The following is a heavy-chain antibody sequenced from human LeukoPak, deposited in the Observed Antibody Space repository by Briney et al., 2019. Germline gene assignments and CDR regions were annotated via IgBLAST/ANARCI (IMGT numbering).Heavy chain of an antibody. J-gene: IGHJ5*02. D-gene: IGHD6-6*01. CDR1: GFTFSSYR. V-gene: IGHV3-21*01. Sequence: GGPLRLSCAASGFTFSSYRMNWVRQAPGKGLEWVSSISSSSSYIYYADSVKGRFTISRDNAKNSLYLQMNSLRAEDTAVYYCASEGAARRNWFDPWGQGTLVTVSS. CDR2: ISSSSSYI. CDR3: ASEGAARRNWFDP.